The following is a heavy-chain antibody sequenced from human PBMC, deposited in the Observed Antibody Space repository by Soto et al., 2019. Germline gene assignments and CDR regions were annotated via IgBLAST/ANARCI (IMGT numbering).Heavy chain of an antibody. Sequence: GGSLRLSCAASGFTFSSYAMSWVRQAPGKGLEWVSVLYRGGTTYYADSVKGRFILSRDDSKNTVYLQMSSLRAEDTAMYYCARRYHSAEFYYDTAGAFNIWGQGTMVTVSS. CDR3: ARRYHSAEFYYDTAGAFNI. V-gene: IGHV3-66*01. CDR1: GFTFSSYA. CDR2: LYRGGTT. D-gene: IGHD3-22*01. J-gene: IGHJ3*02.